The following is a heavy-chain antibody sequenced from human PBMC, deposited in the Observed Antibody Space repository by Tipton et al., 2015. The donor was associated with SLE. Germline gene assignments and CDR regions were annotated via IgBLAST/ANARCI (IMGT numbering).Heavy chain of an antibody. Sequence: LSLTCAVYGGSFSGYYWSWIRQPPGKGLEWSGEINHSGSTNYNPSLKSRVTISVDTYKNQLSLKLSSVTAADTAVYYCARGYYDSSGYPAGYFQHWGQGTLVTVSS. CDR2: INHSGST. V-gene: IGHV4-34*01. CDR3: ARGYYDSSGYPAGYFQH. D-gene: IGHD3-22*01. CDR1: GGSFSGYY. J-gene: IGHJ1*01.